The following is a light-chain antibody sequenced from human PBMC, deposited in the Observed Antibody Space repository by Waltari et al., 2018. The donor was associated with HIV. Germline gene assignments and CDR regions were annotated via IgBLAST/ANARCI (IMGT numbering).Light chain of an antibody. Sequence: QSALTQPASVSGSPGQSITISCIAATNDVGTFNLVSWYQPHPGSPPNLIIYEAAKRPAGGSNRFSASKSGKTASRTIAGLQAEDEADYYCCSSAGGRADFGPGTKVTVL. J-gene: IGLJ1*01. CDR1: TNDVGTFNL. CDR3: CSSAGGRAD. V-gene: IGLV2-23*01. CDR2: EAA.